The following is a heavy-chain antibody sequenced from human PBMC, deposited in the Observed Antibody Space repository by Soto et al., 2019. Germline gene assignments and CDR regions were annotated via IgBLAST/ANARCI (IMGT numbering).Heavy chain of an antibody. J-gene: IGHJ5*02. D-gene: IGHD2-2*01. CDR3: ARGSLLGYCSSTSCYRSPNNWFDP. Sequence: TSETLSLTCAVYGGSFSGYYWSWIRQPPGKGLEWIGEINHSGSTNYNPSLESRVTISVDTSKNQFSLKLSSVTAADTAVYYCARGSLLGYCSSTSCYRSPNNWFDPWGQGTLVTVSS. V-gene: IGHV4-34*01. CDR1: GGSFSGYY. CDR2: INHSGST.